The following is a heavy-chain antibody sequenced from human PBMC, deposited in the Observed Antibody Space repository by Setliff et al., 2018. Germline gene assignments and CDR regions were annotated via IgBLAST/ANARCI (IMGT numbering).Heavy chain of an antibody. J-gene: IGHJ6*02. CDR3: ARYCGGDCYSDVHYYYGMDV. CDR2: IYHSGST. V-gene: IGHV4-30-2*01. CDR1: GGSISSGGYS. D-gene: IGHD2-21*02. Sequence: SETLSLTCAVSGGSISSGGYSWGWIRQPPGKGLEWIGYIYHSGSTYYNPSLKSRVTISVDRSKNQFSLKLSSVTAADTAVYYCARYCGGDCYSDVHYYYGMDVWGQGTTVTVSS.